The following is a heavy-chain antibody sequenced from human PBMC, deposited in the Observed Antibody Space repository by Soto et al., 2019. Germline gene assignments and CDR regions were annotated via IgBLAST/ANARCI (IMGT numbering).Heavy chain of an antibody. V-gene: IGHV3-23*01. D-gene: IGHD6-19*01. CDR1: GFTCSNFA. J-gene: IGHJ4*02. CDR3: AKEWNVAVVPPVFPGE. Sequence: EVRLLESGGGLIQPGGSLRLSCAASGFTCSNFAMTWVRQAPGKGLEWVSSISGSGTGAYYADSVRGPYTISRDNSKNAAYLQMDSLRGEDSVVYYCAKEWNVAVVPPVFPGEWVQASLLTVSS. CDR2: ISGSGTGA.